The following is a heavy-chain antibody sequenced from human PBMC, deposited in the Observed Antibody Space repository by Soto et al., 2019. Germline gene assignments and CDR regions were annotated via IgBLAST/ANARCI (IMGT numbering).Heavy chain of an antibody. CDR1: GFTFSTYG. Sequence: QVQLVESGGGVVQPGRSLRLSCAASGFTFSTYGMHWVRQAPGKGLEWVAVISSDGSNKYYADSVKGRFTISRDNSKNTLYLQMNSLRAEDTAVYYCAKDPASSGTYYPQYWGQGTLVTVSS. V-gene: IGHV3-30*18. J-gene: IGHJ4*02. D-gene: IGHD1-26*01. CDR3: AKDPASSGTYYPQY. CDR2: ISSDGSNK.